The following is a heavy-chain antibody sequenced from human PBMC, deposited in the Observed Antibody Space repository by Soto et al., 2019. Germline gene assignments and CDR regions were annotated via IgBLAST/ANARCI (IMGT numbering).Heavy chain of an antibody. V-gene: IGHV3-74*01. CDR1: GFTFSSYW. D-gene: IGHD3-3*01. J-gene: IGHJ6*02. Sequence: GGSLRLSCAASGFTFSSYWMHWVRQAPGKGLVWVSRINSDGSSTSYADSVKGRFTISRDNAKNTLYLQMNSLRAEDTAVYYCARAQITIFGVVIDYGMDVWGQGTTVTVSS. CDR2: INSDGSST. CDR3: ARAQITIFGVVIDYGMDV.